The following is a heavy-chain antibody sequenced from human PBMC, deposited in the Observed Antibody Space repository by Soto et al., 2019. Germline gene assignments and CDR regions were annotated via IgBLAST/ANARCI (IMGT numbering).Heavy chain of an antibody. Sequence: ASVKVSCKASGYTFTGYYMHWVRQAPGQGLEWMGWINPNSGGTNYAQKFRGRVTMTRDTSISTAYMELSRLRSDDTAVYYCARAKKAAIAPWGAFDIWGQGTMVTVSS. CDR2: INPNSGGT. D-gene: IGHD2-2*01. CDR1: GYTFTGYY. CDR3: ARAKKAAIAPWGAFDI. V-gene: IGHV1-2*02. J-gene: IGHJ3*02.